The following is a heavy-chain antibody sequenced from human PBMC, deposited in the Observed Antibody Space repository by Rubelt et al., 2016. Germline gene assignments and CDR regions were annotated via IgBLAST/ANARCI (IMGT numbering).Heavy chain of an antibody. CDR1: GYSISSGYL. Sequence: QVQLQESGPGLVKPSETLSLTCTVSGYSISSGYLWGWIRQPPGKGLEWIGSIYHSGSTYYNPSLTSRVARAVDTSKNQFSLKVTSESASDTAVDHCARESMMGRQPLDWFDTWGQGTLVTVSS. D-gene: IGHD3-16*01. J-gene: IGHJ5*02. CDR3: ARESMMGRQPLDWFDT. CDR2: IYHSGST. V-gene: IGHV4-38-2*02.